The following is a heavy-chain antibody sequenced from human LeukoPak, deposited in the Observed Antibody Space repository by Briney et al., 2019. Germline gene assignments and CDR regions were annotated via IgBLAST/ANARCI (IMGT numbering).Heavy chain of an antibody. CDR1: GGSISSSSYY. Sequence: SETLSLTCTVSGGSISSSSYYWGWIRQPPGEGLEWIGSIYYSGSTYYNPSLKSRVTISVDTSKNQFSLKLSSVTAADTAVYYCARVSSQAAAGPEAFDIWGQGTMVTVSS. CDR2: IYYSGST. J-gene: IGHJ3*02. CDR3: ARVSSQAAAGPEAFDI. V-gene: IGHV4-39*07. D-gene: IGHD6-13*01.